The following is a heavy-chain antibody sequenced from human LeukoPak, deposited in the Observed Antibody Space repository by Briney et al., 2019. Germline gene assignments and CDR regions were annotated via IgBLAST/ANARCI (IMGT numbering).Heavy chain of an antibody. Sequence: ASVKVSCKASGYTFTSYDINWVRQATGQGLEWVGWINPNSGGTNYAQKFQGRVTMTRDTSISTAYMELSRLRSDDTAVYYCARELSYSSSWYQSDYFDYWGQGTLVTVSS. CDR3: ARELSYSSSWYQSDYFDY. CDR1: GYTFTSYD. V-gene: IGHV1-2*02. J-gene: IGHJ4*02. D-gene: IGHD6-13*01. CDR2: INPNSGGT.